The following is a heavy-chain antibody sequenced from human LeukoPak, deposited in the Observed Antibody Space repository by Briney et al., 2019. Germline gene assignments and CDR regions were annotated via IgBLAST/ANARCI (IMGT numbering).Heavy chain of an antibody. CDR1: GGSISSYY. V-gene: IGHV4-39*07. J-gene: IGHJ4*02. CDR3: ARDLVLIRAAIQYFDY. D-gene: IGHD2-2*02. Sequence: PSETLSLTCTVSGGSISSYYWSWIRQPPGKGLEWIGSVYYSGSTYYNPSLRNRVTISVDTSKNQFSLKLSSVTAADTAVYYCARDLVLIRAAIQYFDYWGQGTLVTVSS. CDR2: VYYSGST.